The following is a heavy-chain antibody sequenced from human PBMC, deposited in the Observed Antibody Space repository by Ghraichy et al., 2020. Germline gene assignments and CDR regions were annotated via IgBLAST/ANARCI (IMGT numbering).Heavy chain of an antibody. Sequence: GESLNISCAASGFTFSDYYMSWIRKAPGKGLEWVSYISSSSYTNYADSVKGRFTISRDNAKNSLYLQMNSLRAEDTAVYYCARDWSPGYSSSWYRGVAIGYFDYWGQGTLVTVSS. CDR3: ARDWSPGYSSSWYRGVAIGYFDY. CDR1: GFTFSDYY. CDR2: ISSSSYT. D-gene: IGHD6-13*01. V-gene: IGHV3-11*06. J-gene: IGHJ4*02.